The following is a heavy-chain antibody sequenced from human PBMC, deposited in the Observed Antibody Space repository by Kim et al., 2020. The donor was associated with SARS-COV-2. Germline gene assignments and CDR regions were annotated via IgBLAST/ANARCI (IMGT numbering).Heavy chain of an antibody. CDR3: ARVGRFSSHGVVPQGFDP. Sequence: SETLSLTCTVSGASISGSGGYYWSWIRQQPGKGLEWIGYIYYIGSTYYNPSLESRITIVVDTSKNQFSLKLNSVTAADTAVYYCARVGRFSSHGVVPQGFDPWGQGTLVSVSS. CDR2: IYYIGST. J-gene: IGHJ5*02. CDR1: GASISGSGGYY. V-gene: IGHV4-31*03. D-gene: IGHD3-3*01.